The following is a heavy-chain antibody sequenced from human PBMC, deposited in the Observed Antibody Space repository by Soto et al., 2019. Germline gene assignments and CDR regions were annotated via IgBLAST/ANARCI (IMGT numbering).Heavy chain of an antibody. V-gene: IGHV3-30*18. CDR1: GFTFSSYG. Sequence: QVQLVESGGGVVQPGRSLRLSCAASGFTFSSYGMHWVRQAPGKGLEWVAVISYDGSNKYYADSVKGRFTISRDNSKNTLYLQMNSLRAEDTSVYYCAKDRGYCSGGSCYPDDYYGMDVW. CDR2: ISYDGSNK. D-gene: IGHD2-15*01. CDR3: AKDRGYCSGGSCYPDDYYGMDV. J-gene: IGHJ6*01.